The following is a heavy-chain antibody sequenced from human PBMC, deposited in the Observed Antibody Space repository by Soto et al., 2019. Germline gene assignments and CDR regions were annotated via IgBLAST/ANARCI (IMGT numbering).Heavy chain of an antibody. CDR2: VHYSGSS. D-gene: IGHD3-22*01. CDR1: GGSISNIGYY. Sequence: PSETLSLTCTVSGGSISNIGYYWSWFRQHPGKGLECIGYVHYSGSSYYNPSLKSRVSMSVDTSKNQFSLKLSSLTAADTAVYYCARGSAHSSGPTYYYGIDVWGQGTTVTVSS. CDR3: ARGSAHSSGPTYYYGIDV. V-gene: IGHV4-31*03. J-gene: IGHJ6*02.